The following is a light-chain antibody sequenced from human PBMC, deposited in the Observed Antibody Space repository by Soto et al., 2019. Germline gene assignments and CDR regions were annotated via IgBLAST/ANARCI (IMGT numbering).Light chain of an antibody. J-gene: IGLJ1*01. CDR2: DDS. Sequence: SYELTQPPSVSVAPGQTASISCGGNNIGSKRVHWNQQKPGQAPVLVLFDDSDRPSGIPERFSGFNSGKTATLTISRVEAGDEAEYYCQVWDSSSDHYVFGSGTKVTVL. CDR1: NIGSKR. CDR3: QVWDSSSDHYV. V-gene: IGLV3-21*02.